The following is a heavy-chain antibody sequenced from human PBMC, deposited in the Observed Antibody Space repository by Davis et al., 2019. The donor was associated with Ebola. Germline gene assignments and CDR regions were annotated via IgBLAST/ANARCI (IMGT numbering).Heavy chain of an antibody. CDR1: GYTFTSYD. Sequence: ASVKVSCKASGYTFTSYDINWVRQATGHGLEWMGWISAYNGNTNYAQKLQGRVTMTTDTSTSTAYMELRSLRSDDTAVYYCARAYGDYGPGAFDIWGQGTMVTVSS. CDR3: ARAYGDYGPGAFDI. J-gene: IGHJ3*02. CDR2: ISAYNGNT. D-gene: IGHD4-17*01. V-gene: IGHV1-18*01.